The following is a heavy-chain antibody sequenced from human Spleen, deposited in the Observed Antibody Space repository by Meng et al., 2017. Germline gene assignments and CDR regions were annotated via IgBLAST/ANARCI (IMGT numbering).Heavy chain of an antibody. CDR1: GFTFSSYA. CDR3: AKVHSSSYRGYFDY. J-gene: IGHJ4*02. D-gene: IGHD6-13*01. V-gene: IGHV3-23*01. CDR2: ISDSGSST. Sequence: GESLKISCAASGFTFSSYAMSWVRQTSGKGLEWVSAISDSGSSTDYADSVKGRFTISRDNSKNTLYLQMNSLRAEDTAVYYCAKVHSSSYRGYFDYWGQGTLVTVSS.